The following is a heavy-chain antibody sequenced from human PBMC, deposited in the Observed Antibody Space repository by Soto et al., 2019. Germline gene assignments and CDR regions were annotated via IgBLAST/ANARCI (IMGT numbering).Heavy chain of an antibody. CDR2: ISWDDDK. J-gene: IGHJ4*02. CDR1: GFSLSTSGVG. D-gene: IGHD3-9*01. CDR3: AHTGLRHYDMLTGYQFDY. Sequence: QITLKESGPTLVTPTQTLTLTCTFSGFSLSTSGVGVCWIRQPPGKALEWLALISWDDDKRYSPSLKSRITITKDTSNNQVVLTMTNMEPVDTATYYCAHTGLRHYDMLTGYQFDYWGQRTLVTVSS. V-gene: IGHV2-5*02.